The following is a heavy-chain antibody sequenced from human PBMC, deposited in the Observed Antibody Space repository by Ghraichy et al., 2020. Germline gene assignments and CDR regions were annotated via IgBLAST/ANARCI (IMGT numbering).Heavy chain of an antibody. CDR2: ITTSSSTI. CDR1: GFTFSSYS. CDR3: ARGRTPSYYFDY. J-gene: IGHJ4*02. V-gene: IGHV3-48*02. Sequence: AGSLRLSCAASGFTFSSYSMDWVRQAPGKGLEWVSYITTSSSTIYYADSVKGRFTISRDNAKNSLYLQMNSLRDEDTAVYYCARGRTPSYYFDYWGQGTLVTVSS. D-gene: IGHD1-14*01.